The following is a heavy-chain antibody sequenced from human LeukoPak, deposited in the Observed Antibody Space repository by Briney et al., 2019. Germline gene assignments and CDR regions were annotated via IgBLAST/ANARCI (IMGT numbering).Heavy chain of an antibody. D-gene: IGHD5-24*01. J-gene: IGHJ3*02. CDR1: GYTFTGYY. Sequence: ASVTVSCKASGYTFTGYYMHWVRQAPGQGLEWMGWINPNSGGTNYAQKFQGRVTMTRDTSISTAYMELSRLRSDDTAVYYCARATELPPSFFRDGYNGAFDIWDQGTMVTVSS. V-gene: IGHV1-2*02. CDR3: ARATELPPSFFRDGYNGAFDI. CDR2: INPNSGGT.